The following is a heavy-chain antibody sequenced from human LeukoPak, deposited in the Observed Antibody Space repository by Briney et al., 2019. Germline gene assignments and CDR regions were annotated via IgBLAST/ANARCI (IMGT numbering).Heavy chain of an antibody. V-gene: IGHV1-18*01. D-gene: IGHD1-26*01. Sequence: ASVKVSCKASGYTFTSYGISWVRQAPGQGLEWMGWISAYNGNTNYAQKLQGRVTMTTDTSTSTAYMELRSLRSDDTAVYYCARVPPSIVGATTFDYWGQGTLVTVSS. J-gene: IGHJ4*02. CDR2: ISAYNGNT. CDR3: ARVPPSIVGATTFDY. CDR1: GYTFTSYG.